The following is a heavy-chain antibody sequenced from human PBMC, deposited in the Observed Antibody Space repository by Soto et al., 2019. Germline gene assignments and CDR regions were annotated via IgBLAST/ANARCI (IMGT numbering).Heavy chain of an antibody. J-gene: IGHJ5*02. CDR2: ISTYSGNT. CDR3: AREATDGWFDP. V-gene: IGHV1-18*01. Sequence: QVQLVQSGAEVKKPGASVKVSCKASGYTFTSYDISWVRQAPGQGLEWMGWISTYSGNTNYAQKFRGRVTMTTDTYTGTAYMELRSLRSDDTAVYYCAREATDGWFDPWGQGTLVTVSS. CDR1: GYTFTSYD.